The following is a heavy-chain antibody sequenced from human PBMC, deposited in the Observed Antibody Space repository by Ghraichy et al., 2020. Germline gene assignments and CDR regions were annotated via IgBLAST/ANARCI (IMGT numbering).Heavy chain of an antibody. CDR3: ARGLGIFGPGMDV. CDR2: INHSGST. V-gene: IGHV4-34*01. CDR1: GGSFSGYY. Sequence: SETLSLTCAVYGGSFSGYYWSWIRQPPGKGLEWIGEINHSGSTNYNPSLKSRVTISVDTSKNQFSLKLSSVTAADTAVYYCARGLGIFGPGMDVWGQGTTVTVSS. D-gene: IGHD3/OR15-3a*01. J-gene: IGHJ6*02.